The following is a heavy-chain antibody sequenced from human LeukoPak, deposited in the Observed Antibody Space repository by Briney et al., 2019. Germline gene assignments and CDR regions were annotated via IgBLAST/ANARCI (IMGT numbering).Heavy chain of an antibody. J-gene: IGHJ4*02. Sequence: GASVKVSCKVSGYTLTELSMHWVRQAPGKGLEWMGGFDPEDGETIYAQKFQGRVTMTEDTSTDTAYMELSSLRSVDTAVYYCATDPLWFGELYADYWGQGTLVTVSS. CDR3: ATDPLWFGELYADY. CDR1: GYTLTELS. CDR2: FDPEDGET. D-gene: IGHD3-10*01. V-gene: IGHV1-24*01.